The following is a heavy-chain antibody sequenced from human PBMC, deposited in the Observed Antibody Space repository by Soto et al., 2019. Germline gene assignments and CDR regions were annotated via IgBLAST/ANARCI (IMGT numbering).Heavy chain of an antibody. CDR2: IGTAGDT. J-gene: IGHJ4*02. CDR3: ARVGVRWQGVDY. Sequence: EVQLVESGGGLVQPGGSLRLSCAASGFTFSSYDMHWVRQATGKGLEWVSAIGTAGDTYYPGSVKGRFTISRENAKNSLYLQMTSLRAEDTAVYYCARVGVRWQGVDYWGQGTLVTVSS. V-gene: IGHV3-13*01. D-gene: IGHD4-17*01. CDR1: GFTFSSYD.